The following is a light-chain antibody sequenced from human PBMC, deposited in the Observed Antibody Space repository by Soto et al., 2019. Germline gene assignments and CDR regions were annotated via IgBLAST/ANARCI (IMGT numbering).Light chain of an antibody. CDR3: QQLHSYPFT. CDR1: QGISSY. V-gene: IGKV1-9*01. J-gene: IGKJ3*01. CDR2: AAS. Sequence: DIQLTQSPSFLSASVGDRVTITCRASQGISSYLAWYQQKPGKAPKLLIYAASTLQSGVPSRFSGSGSGTEFTLTISSLQPGDFATYYCQQLHSYPFTFGPGTKVDIK.